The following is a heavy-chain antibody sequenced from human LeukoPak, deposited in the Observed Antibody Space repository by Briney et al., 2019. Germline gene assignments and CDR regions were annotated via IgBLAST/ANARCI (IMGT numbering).Heavy chain of an antibody. J-gene: IGHJ5*02. CDR3: ARDRVNFWSGYSTINWFDP. D-gene: IGHD3-3*01. CDR1: GGSISSGSYY. CDR2: IYTSGST. V-gene: IGHV4-61*02. Sequence: PSETLSLTCTVSGGSISSGSYYWSWIRQPAGKGLEWIGRIYTSGSTNYNPSLKSRVTISVDTSKNQFSLKLSSVTAADTAVYYCARDRVNFWSGYSTINWFDPWGQGTLVTVSS.